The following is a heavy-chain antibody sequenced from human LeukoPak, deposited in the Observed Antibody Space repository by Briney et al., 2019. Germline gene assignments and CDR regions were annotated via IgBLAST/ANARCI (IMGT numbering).Heavy chain of an antibody. CDR1: GFTFSSYG. D-gene: IGHD1-14*01. CDR3: ATYTSSYFDY. CDR2: IRSIGTNT. J-gene: IGHJ4*02. Sequence: GGSLRLSCAASGFTFSSYGMHWVRQAPGKGLEWVAFIRSIGTNTYYADSVKGRFTISRDNSKNTLYLQMNSPRAEDTAVYYCATYTSSYFDYWGQGTLVTVSS. V-gene: IGHV3-30*02.